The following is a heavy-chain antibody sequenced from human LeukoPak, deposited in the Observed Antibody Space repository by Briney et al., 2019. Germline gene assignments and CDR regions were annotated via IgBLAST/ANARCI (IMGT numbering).Heavy chain of an antibody. Sequence: SGGSPRLSCAASEFTFSSYAMHWVRQAPGKGLEWVAVISYDGTNKYYADSMKGRFTISRDNSKNTLYLQMNSLRAEDTAVYYCAKSANYDYAWGSYRFSAFDIWGQGTMVTVSS. CDR3: AKSANYDYAWGSYRFSAFDI. V-gene: IGHV3-30*18. CDR1: EFTFSSYA. J-gene: IGHJ3*02. CDR2: ISYDGTNK. D-gene: IGHD3-16*02.